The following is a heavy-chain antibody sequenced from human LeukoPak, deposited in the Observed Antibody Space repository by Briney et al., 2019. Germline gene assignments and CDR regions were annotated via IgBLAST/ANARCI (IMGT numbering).Heavy chain of an antibody. V-gene: IGHV3-7*03. Sequence: GRSLRLSCAASGFTFSTYWMDWVRQAPGKGLEWVANIKEDGSEKYYEDSVKGRFTISRDNAKNSLYLQMNSLRAEDTAVYYCARNVGWFRFDYWGQGTLVTVSS. J-gene: IGHJ4*02. CDR2: IKEDGSEK. D-gene: IGHD2-15*01. CDR1: GFTFSTYW. CDR3: ARNVGWFRFDY.